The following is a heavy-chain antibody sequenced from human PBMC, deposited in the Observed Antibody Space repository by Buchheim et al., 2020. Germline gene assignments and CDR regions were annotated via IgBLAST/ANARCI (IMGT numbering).Heavy chain of an antibody. V-gene: IGHV4-34*01. D-gene: IGHD2-8*01. J-gene: IGHJ4*02. CDR3: GRRGLGHCTDGICAGGEY. CDR1: GGSFSGYY. CDR2: INDSGST. Sequence: QVQLQQWGAGLLKPSETLSLTCAVYGGSFSGYYWTWIRQPPGKGLEWIGEINDSGSTKYNPSLKSRVTISLDTYKIQFSLKLSSVTAADTAVYYCGRRGLGHCTDGICAGGEYWGQGTL.